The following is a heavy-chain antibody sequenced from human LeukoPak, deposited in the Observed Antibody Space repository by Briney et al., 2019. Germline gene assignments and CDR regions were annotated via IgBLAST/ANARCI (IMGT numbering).Heavy chain of an antibody. CDR2: IIPIFGTA. CDR1: GGTFSSYA. Sequence: ASVKVSCKASGGTFSSYAISWVRQAPGQGLEWMGGIIPIFGTANYAQKLQGRVTMTTDTSTSTAYMELRSLRSDDTAVYYCARGKNNWNDALGAFDIWGQGTMVTVSS. V-gene: IGHV1-69*05. J-gene: IGHJ3*02. CDR3: ARGKNNWNDALGAFDI. D-gene: IGHD1-1*01.